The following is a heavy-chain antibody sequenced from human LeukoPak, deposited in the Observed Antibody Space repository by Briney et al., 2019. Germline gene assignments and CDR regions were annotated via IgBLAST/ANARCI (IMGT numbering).Heavy chain of an antibody. V-gene: IGHV3-9*01. Sequence: GGSLRLSCAASGFTFDDYAMHWVRQAPGKGLEWVSGISWNSGSIGYADSVKGRFTISRDNAKNSLYLQMNSLRAEDTALYYCAKDSGSYYGSEKRSHFDYWGQGTLVTVSS. CDR2: ISWNSGSI. D-gene: IGHD3-10*01. J-gene: IGHJ4*02. CDR1: GFTFDDYA. CDR3: AKDSGSYYGSEKRSHFDY.